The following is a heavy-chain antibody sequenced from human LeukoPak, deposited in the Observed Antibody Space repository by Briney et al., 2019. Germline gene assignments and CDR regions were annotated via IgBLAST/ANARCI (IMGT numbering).Heavy chain of an antibody. CDR2: ISGGGSGT. J-gene: IGHJ3*02. CDR1: GFTFSSYA. Sequence: GGSLRLSYAPSGFTFSSYAMSWVRQAPGKGLEWAAVISGGGSGTYYADSVRGRFTISRDNSKNTVYLQMNSLRAEGTAIYYCAKAVGSSGYFSRDAFDIWGQGTMVTVSS. CDR3: AKAVGSSGYFSRDAFDI. D-gene: IGHD3-22*01. V-gene: IGHV3-23*01.